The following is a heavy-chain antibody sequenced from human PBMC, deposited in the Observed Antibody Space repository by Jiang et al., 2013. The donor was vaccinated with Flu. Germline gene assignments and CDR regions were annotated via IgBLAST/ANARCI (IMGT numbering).Heavy chain of an antibody. J-gene: IGHJ4*02. Sequence: GGLVQPGGSLRLSCAASGFTFSSHAMKWVRQAPGKGLEWVSTITSSGGSTYYADSVKGRFTVSRDKSKNTLYLQMNSLRAEDTAVYYCAKDYKAELWGQGTLVTVSS. D-gene: IGHD1-14*01. CDR2: ITSSGGST. CDR1: GFTFSSHA. CDR3: AKDYKAEL. V-gene: IGHV3-23*01.